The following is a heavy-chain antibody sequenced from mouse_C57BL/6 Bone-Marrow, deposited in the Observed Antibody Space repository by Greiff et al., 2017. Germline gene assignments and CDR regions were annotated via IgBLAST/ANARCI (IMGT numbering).Heavy chain of an antibody. CDR3: TSITTVVPFDY. D-gene: IGHD1-1*01. J-gene: IGHJ2*01. Sequence: VQLQQSGAELVRPGASVKLSCTASGFNIKDDYMHWVKQRPEQGLEWIGWIDPENGDTEYASKFKGKATITADTSSNTAYLQLSSLTSEDTAVYYCTSITTVVPFDYWGQGTTLTVSS. CDR2: IDPENGDT. V-gene: IGHV14-4*01. CDR1: GFNIKDDY.